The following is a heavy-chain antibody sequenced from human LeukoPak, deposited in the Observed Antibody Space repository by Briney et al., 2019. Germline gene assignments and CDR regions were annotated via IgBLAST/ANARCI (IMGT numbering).Heavy chain of an antibody. CDR2: IYHSGST. Sequence: SETLSLTCTVSGGSISSGGYYWSWIRQPPGKGLEWIGYIYHSGSTYYNPSLKSRVTISVDRSKNQFSLKLSSVTAADTAVYYCARENSSSWYCDYWGQGTLVTVSS. CDR3: ARENSSSWYCDY. D-gene: IGHD6-13*01. V-gene: IGHV4-30-2*01. J-gene: IGHJ4*02. CDR1: GGSISSGGYY.